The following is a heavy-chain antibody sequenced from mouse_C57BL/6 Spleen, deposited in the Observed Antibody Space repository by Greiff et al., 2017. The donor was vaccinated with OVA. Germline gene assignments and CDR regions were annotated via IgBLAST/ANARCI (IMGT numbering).Heavy chain of an antibody. Sequence: VHVKQSGPELVKPGASVKISCKASGYSFTDYNMNWVKQSNGKSLEWIGVINPNYGTTSYNQKFKGKATLTVDQSSSTAYMQLNSLTSEDSAVYYCARGVYYGSSSAWFAYWGQGTLVTVSA. CDR1: GYSFTDYN. J-gene: IGHJ3*01. V-gene: IGHV1-39*01. D-gene: IGHD1-1*01. CDR3: ARGVYYGSSSAWFAY. CDR2: INPNYGTT.